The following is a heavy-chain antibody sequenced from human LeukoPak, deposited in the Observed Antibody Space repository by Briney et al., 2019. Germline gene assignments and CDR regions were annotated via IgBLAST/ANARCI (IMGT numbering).Heavy chain of an antibody. CDR1: GFTFSSYA. CDR2: ISGSSTRT. Sequence: GGSLRLSCADSGFTFSSYAMSWVRQAPGKGLEWVSSISGSSTRTYYADSVKGRFTVSRDNPKNTLYLQMNSLRAEDTAVYYFAKQRDYYDSSGYYRGYYFDYWAREPWSPSPQ. V-gene: IGHV3-23*01. D-gene: IGHD3-22*01. J-gene: IGHJ4*02. CDR3: AKQRDYYDSSGYYRGYYFDY.